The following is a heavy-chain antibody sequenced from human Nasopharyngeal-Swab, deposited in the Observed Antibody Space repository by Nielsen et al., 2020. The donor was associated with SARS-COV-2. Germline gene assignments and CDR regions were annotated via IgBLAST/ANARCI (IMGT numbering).Heavy chain of an antibody. CDR3: ARDGVGATEGYYYYGMDV. CDR1: GFTFSSYW. Sequence: GESLKISCAASGFTFSSYWMSWVRQAPGKGLEWVANIKQDGSEKYYVDSVKGRFTISRDNAKNSLYLQMNSLRAEDTAVYYCARDGVGATEGYYYYGMDVWGQGTTVTVSS. D-gene: IGHD1-26*01. CDR2: IKQDGSEK. J-gene: IGHJ6*02. V-gene: IGHV3-7*01.